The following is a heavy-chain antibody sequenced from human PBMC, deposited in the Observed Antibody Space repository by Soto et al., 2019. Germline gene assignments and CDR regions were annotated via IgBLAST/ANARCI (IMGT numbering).Heavy chain of an antibody. Sequence: SETLSLTCAVYGGSFSGYYCSWIRQPPGKGLEWIGEINHSGSTNYNPSLKSRVTISVDTSKNQFSLKLSSVTAAGTAVYYCAAILAAAGTANSDYWGQGTLVTVSS. J-gene: IGHJ4*02. CDR3: AAILAAAGTANSDY. D-gene: IGHD6-13*01. V-gene: IGHV4-34*01. CDR1: GGSFSGYY. CDR2: INHSGST.